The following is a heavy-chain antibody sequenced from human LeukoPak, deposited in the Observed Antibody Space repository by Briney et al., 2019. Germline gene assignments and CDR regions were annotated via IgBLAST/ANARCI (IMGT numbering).Heavy chain of an antibody. CDR3: ARRGRGGSYA. V-gene: IGHV4-38-2*02. CDR1: GYSISSGYY. J-gene: IGHJ5*02. D-gene: IGHD1-26*01. CDR2: INHSGST. Sequence: NASETLSLTCTVSGYSISSGYYWGWIRQPPGKGLEWIGEINHSGSTNYNPSLKSRVTISVDTSKNQFSLKLSSVTAADTAVYYCARRGRGGSYAWGQGTLVTVSS.